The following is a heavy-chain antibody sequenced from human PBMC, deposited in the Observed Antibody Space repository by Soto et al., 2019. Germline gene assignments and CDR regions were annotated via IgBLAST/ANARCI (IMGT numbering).Heavy chain of an antibody. CDR2: ISPYTGNT. D-gene: IGHD3-16*01. Sequence: QVQLVQSGDEVKKPGASVKVSCKASGYIFVNYGIAWVRQAPRQGLGWMGWISPYTGNTHSASKVQGRLTMTTDTATSTAYMDLGSLTSDDTAVYYCVMVDNYVTPTPQDVWGQGTTVTVSS. V-gene: IGHV1-18*01. CDR1: GYIFVNYG. CDR3: VMVDNYVTPTPQDV. J-gene: IGHJ6*02.